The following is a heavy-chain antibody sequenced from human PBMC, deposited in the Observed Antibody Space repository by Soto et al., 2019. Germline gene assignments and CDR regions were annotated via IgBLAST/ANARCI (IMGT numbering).Heavy chain of an antibody. CDR3: AKGVRQWLVTSDFNY. CDR2: VSHDGRNT. J-gene: IGHJ4*02. CDR1: GFTFSDYA. Sequence: VQLVESGGGVVQPGRSLRLSCAASGFTFSDYAMHWVRQAPGKGLEWVAVVSHDGRNTHYADSVKGRFTISRDSSKKTVSLEMTSLRAEVMSVFSCAKGVRQWLVTSDFNYWGQGALVTVSS. D-gene: IGHD6-19*01. V-gene: IGHV3-30*18.